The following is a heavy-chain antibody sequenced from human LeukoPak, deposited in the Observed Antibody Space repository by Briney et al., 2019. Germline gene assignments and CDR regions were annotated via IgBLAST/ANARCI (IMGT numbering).Heavy chain of an antibody. J-gene: IGHJ1*01. CDR1: GYTFTSYY. CDR3: YFSGDSNTEIQH. D-gene: IGHD2-21*02. CDR2: INPSGGST. V-gene: IGHV1-46*01. Sequence: ASVKVSCEASGYTFTSYYMHWVRQAPGQGLEWMGIINPSGGSTSYAQKFQGRVTMTRDTSTSTVYMELSSLRSEDTAVYYCYFSGDSNTEIQHWGQGTLVTVSS.